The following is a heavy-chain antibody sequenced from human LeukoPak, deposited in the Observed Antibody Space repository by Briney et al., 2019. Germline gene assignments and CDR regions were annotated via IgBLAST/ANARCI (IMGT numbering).Heavy chain of an antibody. CDR2: IIPILGIA. J-gene: IGHJ6*03. V-gene: IGHV1-69*02. CDR3: ARGIAAAGRGYYYMDV. Sequence: SVKVSCKASGGTFSSYTISWVRQAPGQGLERMGRIIPILGIANYAQKFQGRVTITAGKSTSTAYMELSSLRSEDTAVYYCARGIAAAGRGYYYMDVWGKGTTVTVSS. D-gene: IGHD6-13*01. CDR1: GGTFSSYT.